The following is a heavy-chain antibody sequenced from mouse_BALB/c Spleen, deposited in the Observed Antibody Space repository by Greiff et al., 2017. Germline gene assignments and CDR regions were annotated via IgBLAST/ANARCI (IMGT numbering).Heavy chain of an antibody. CDR2: IFPGSGNT. Sequence: QVQLQQSGPELVKPGASVKISCKASGYSFTSYYIHWVKQRPGQGLEWIGWIFPGSGNTKYNEKFKGKATLTADTSSSTAYMQLSSLTSEDSAVYFCAREGDYYGSSYDLDYWGQGTTLTVSS. J-gene: IGHJ2*01. CDR3: AREGDYYGSSYDLDY. D-gene: IGHD1-1*01. V-gene: IGHV1-66*01. CDR1: GYSFTSYY.